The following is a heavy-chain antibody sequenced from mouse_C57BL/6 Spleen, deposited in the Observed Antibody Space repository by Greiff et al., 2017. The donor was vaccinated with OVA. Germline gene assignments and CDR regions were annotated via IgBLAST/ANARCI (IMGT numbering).Heavy chain of an antibody. CDR1: GYTFTRFW. Sequence: VQLQQPGAELVKPGASVQLSCKASGYTFTRFWMHWVQQRHGRGLEWIGKIEPNSGGTKYNAKFTSQATLTVDKPSSTAYMQLSSLTAEDSAVYYCARRYVDVWGTGTTVTVSS. CDR2: IEPNSGGT. CDR3: ARRYVDV. J-gene: IGHJ1*03. V-gene: IGHV1-72*01.